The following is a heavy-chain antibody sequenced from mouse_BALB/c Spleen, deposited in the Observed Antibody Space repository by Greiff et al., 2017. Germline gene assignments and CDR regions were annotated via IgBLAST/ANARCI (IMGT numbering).Heavy chain of an antibody. J-gene: IGHJ1*01. CDR2: IDPANGNT. V-gene: IGHV14-3*02. CDR1: GFNIKDTY. Sequence: EVQLVESGAELVKPGASVKLSCTASGFNIKDTYMHWVKQRPEQGLEWIGRIDPANGNTKYDPKFQGKATITADTSSNTAYLQLSSLTSEDTAVYYCAPYYGSPYWYFDVWGAGTTVTVSS. CDR3: APYYGSPYWYFDV. D-gene: IGHD1-1*01.